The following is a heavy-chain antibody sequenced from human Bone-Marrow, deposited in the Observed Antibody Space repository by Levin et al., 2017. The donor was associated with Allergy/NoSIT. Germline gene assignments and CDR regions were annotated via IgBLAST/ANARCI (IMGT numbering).Heavy chain of an antibody. CDR1: SGSISSHY. J-gene: IGHJ6*02. Sequence: MPSETLSLTCSVSSGSISSHYWYWIRQPPGKGLEWIGYIYYSGSTKYNPSLKSRVTILADTSKSQIALKLTSVTAADTAVYYCATESRGGSVGMDVWGQGTTVTVYS. V-gene: IGHV4-59*11. CDR3: ATESRGGSVGMDV. CDR2: IYYSGST. D-gene: IGHD6-19*01.